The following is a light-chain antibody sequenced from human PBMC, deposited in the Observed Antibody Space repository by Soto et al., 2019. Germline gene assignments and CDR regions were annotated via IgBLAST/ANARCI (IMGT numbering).Light chain of an antibody. CDR2: GNG. V-gene: IGLV1-40*01. CDR1: SSNIGAGYD. Sequence: QSVLTQPPSVSGAPGQRVTISCTGSSSNIGAGYDVHWYQQLPGTAPKLLFYGNGNRASGVPDRFSGSKSGTSASLAITGLQAEDEADYYCQSYDSSLSGVVFGGGTKVTVL. J-gene: IGLJ2*01. CDR3: QSYDSSLSGVV.